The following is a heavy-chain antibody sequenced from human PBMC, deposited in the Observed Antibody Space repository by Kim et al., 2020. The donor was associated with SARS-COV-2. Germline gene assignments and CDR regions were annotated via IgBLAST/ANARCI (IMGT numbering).Heavy chain of an antibody. V-gene: IGHV5-51*01. CDR2: IYPGDSDT. CDR1: GYSFTSYC. Sequence: GESLKISCKGSGYSFTSYCIGWVRQMLGKGLEWMGIIYPGDSDTRYSPFFQGQVTISADKSISTAYLQWSSLKASDTAMYYCARHVVAAALYAFDIWGLVIMVTLTS. J-gene: IGHJ3*02. CDR3: ARHVVAAALYAFDI. D-gene: IGHD6-13*01.